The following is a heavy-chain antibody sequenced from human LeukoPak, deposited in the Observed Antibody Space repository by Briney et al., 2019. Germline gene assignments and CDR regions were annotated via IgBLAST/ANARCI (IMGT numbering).Heavy chain of an antibody. CDR2: INTDGSTT. J-gene: IGHJ4*02. V-gene: IGHV3-74*01. Sequence: PGGSLRLSCAASGFTFSSYWMHWVRQAPEKGLVWVSRINTDGSTTNYADSVKGRFTISRDNAKNTLYLEMTSLRAEDTAVYYCSRARLFDYWGQGTLVTVSS. CDR1: GFTFSSYW. CDR3: SRARLFDY.